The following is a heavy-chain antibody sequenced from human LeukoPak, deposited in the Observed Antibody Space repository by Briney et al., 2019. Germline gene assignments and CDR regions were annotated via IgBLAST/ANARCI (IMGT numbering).Heavy chain of an antibody. J-gene: IGHJ5*02. CDR2: IYYSGST. CDR3: ARGRFDGDYVGPNWFDP. CDR1: GGSISNYY. Sequence: PSETLSLTCTVSGGSISNYYWSWIRQPPGKGLEWIGYIYYSGSTNYNPSLKSRVTISVDTSKNQFSLNLTSVTTADTAVYYCARGRFDGDYVGPNWFDPWGQETLVTVSS. V-gene: IGHV4-59*01. D-gene: IGHD4-17*01.